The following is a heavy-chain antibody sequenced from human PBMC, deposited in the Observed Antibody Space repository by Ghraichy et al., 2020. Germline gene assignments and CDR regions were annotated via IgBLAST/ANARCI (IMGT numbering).Heavy chain of an antibody. CDR1: GGSFSGYY. Sequence: SQTLSLTCAVYGGSFSGYYWSWIRQPPEKGLEWIGEINHSGSTNYNPSLKSRVTISVDTSKNQFSLKLSSVTAADTAVYYCARLAPRAIGMDVWGQGTTVTVSS. CDR3: ARLAPRAIGMDV. V-gene: IGHV4-34*01. CDR2: INHSGST. D-gene: IGHD2-2*01. J-gene: IGHJ6*02.